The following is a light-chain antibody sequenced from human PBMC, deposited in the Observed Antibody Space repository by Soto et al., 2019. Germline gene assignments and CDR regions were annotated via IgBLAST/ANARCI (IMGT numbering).Light chain of an antibody. CDR3: QQFNSYPQT. CDR2: DAS. V-gene: IGKV1-13*02. CDR1: QGISSA. J-gene: IGKJ2*01. Sequence: AIQLTQSPSSLSASVGDRVTITGRASQGISSALAWYQQKPGKAPKLLIYDASSLESGVPSRFSGSGSGTDFTLTISSLQPEDFATYYGQQFNSYPQTFGQGTKLEIK.